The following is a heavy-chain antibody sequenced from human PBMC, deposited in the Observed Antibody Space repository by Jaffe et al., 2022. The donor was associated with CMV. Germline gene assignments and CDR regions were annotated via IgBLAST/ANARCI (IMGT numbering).Heavy chain of an antibody. V-gene: IGHV5-51*01. CDR3: ARREGTAAGTWASGFIHEYYFDY. CDR1: GYSFTSYW. D-gene: IGHD6-13*01. J-gene: IGHJ4*02. CDR2: IYPGDSDT. Sequence: EVQLVQSGAEVKKPGESLKISCKGSGYSFTSYWIGWVRQMPGKGLEWMGIIYPGDSDTRYSPSFQGQVTISADKSISTAYLQWSSLKASDTAMYYCARREGTAAGTWASGFIHEYYFDYWGQGTLVTVSS.